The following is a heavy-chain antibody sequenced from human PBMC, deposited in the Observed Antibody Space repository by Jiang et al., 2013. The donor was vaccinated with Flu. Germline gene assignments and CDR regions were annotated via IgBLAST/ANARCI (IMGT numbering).Heavy chain of an antibody. V-gene: IGHV3-7*03. D-gene: IGHD3-3*01. CDR2: IKQDGSEK. Sequence: VQLLESGGGLVQPGGSLRLSCAASGFTFSSYWMGWVRQAPGKGLEWVANIKQDGSEKYYVDSVKGRFTISRDNAKNSLYLQMNSLRAEDTAVYYCARNADPLSYYDFWSGHDAFDIWGQGT. CDR1: GFTFSSYW. CDR3: ARNADPLSYYDFWSGHDAFDI. J-gene: IGHJ3*02.